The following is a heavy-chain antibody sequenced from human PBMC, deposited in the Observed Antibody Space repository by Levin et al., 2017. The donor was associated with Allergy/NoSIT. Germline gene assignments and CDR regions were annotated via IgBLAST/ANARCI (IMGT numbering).Heavy chain of an antibody. CDR3: TRDVTFIDAFEI. Sequence: NSSETLSLTCTVSGGSINSYYWSWIRQPPGKGLEWIGYIYYNGNTNYNPSLKSRVTISVDTFKNQFSLKLSSVTAVDTAVYYCTRDVTFIDAFEIWGQGRMVTVSS. CDR1: GGSINSYY. V-gene: IGHV4-59*01. CDR2: IYYNGNT. J-gene: IGHJ3*02.